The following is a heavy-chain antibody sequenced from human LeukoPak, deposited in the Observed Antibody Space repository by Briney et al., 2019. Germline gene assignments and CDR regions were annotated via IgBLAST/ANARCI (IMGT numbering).Heavy chain of an antibody. V-gene: IGHV1-46*01. J-gene: IGHJ3*02. CDR1: GYTFTSYY. Sequence: ASVKVSCKASGYTFTSYYMHWVRQAPGQGLEWMGIINPSGGSTSYAQKFQGRATMTRDTSTSTVYMELSSLRSEDTAVYYCARNNYYDSSGDAFDIWGQGTMVTVSS. CDR3: ARNNYYDSSGDAFDI. CDR2: INPSGGST. D-gene: IGHD3-22*01.